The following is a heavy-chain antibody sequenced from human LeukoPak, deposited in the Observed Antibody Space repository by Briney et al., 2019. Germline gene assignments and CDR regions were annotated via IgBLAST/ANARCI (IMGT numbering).Heavy chain of an antibody. CDR1: GFTFSTYG. Sequence: TGGSLRLSCAASGFTFSTYGMSWVRQAPGKGLEWVSAISGSGGKTDYADSVKGRFTISRDNSKNTLYLQMNSLRAEDTAVYYCAKDLGYDYVRGEGNSYDYWGQGTLVTVSS. CDR2: ISGSGGKT. J-gene: IGHJ4*02. V-gene: IGHV3-23*01. D-gene: IGHD3-16*01. CDR3: AKDLGYDYVRGEGNSYDY.